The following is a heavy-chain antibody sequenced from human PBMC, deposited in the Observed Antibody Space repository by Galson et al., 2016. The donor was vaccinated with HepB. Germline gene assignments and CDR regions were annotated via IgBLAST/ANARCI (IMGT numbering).Heavy chain of an antibody. CDR2: INQDGTEK. V-gene: IGHV3-7*04. CDR3: ARAYQYTLDY. D-gene: IGHD1-1*01. J-gene: IGHJ4*02. Sequence: SLRLSCAASGLTFSNFWMTWVRQAPGKGLEWVANINQDGTEKHYLDSVRGRFTISRDNAKSSLSLQMNSLRAEDTAVYFCARAYQYTLDYWGQGTLVTVSP. CDR1: GLTFSNFW.